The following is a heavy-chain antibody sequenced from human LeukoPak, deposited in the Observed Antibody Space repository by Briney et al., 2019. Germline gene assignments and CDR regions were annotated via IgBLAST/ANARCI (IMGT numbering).Heavy chain of an antibody. CDR2: INPSGGST. J-gene: IGHJ2*01. D-gene: IGHD4-23*01. V-gene: IGHV1-46*01. Sequence: ASVKVPCKASGYTFTSYYMHWVRQAPGQGLEWMVIINPSGGSTSYAQKFQGRVTMTRDTSTSTVYMELSSLRSEDTAVYYCARDPNYGGNPNWYFDLWGRGTLVTVSS. CDR1: GYTFTSYY. CDR3: ARDPNYGGNPNWYFDL.